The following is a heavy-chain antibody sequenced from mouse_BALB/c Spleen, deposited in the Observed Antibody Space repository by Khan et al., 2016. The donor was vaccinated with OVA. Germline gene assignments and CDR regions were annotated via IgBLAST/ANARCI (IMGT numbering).Heavy chain of an antibody. V-gene: IGHV1-69*02. CDR1: GYTFTNYW. Sequence: QVQLQQPGAELVRPGASVKLSCKASGYTFTNYWINWVKQRPGQGLEWFGNIYPSDSYTNYNQKFRDMATLTVDKSSSTAYMQLNSPTSEDSAVYYCARGDPGNFDFGGQGSTLTGSS. J-gene: IGHJ2*01. D-gene: IGHD2-13*01. CDR3: ARGDPGNFDF. CDR2: IYPSDSYT.